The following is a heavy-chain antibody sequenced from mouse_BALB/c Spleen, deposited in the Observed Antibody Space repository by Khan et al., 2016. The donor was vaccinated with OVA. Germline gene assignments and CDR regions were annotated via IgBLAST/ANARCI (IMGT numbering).Heavy chain of an antibody. J-gene: IGHJ4*01. Sequence: EVQLQESGPGLVKPSQSLSLTCTVTGYSITSDYAWNWIRQFPGNQLEWMGYISYSGSTTYNPSLKSRISITRDTSKDQFFLQLKSVTSEDTATYYCASELGRYYALDYWGQGTSVTVSS. CDR2: ISYSGST. CDR3: ASELGRYYALDY. V-gene: IGHV3-2*02. D-gene: IGHD4-1*01. CDR1: GYSITSDYA.